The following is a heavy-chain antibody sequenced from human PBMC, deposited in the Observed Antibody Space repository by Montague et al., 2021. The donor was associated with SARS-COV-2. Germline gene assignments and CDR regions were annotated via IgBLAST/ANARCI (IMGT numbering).Heavy chain of an antibody. V-gene: IGHV4-4*07. CDR1: GEPIGGFF. J-gene: IGHJ4*02. CDR2: SYASGGT. CDR3: ARGVVAAPSVVDY. D-gene: IGHD2-15*01. Sequence: SETLSLTCSVSGEPIGGFFWNWSRQPAGKGLERIGRSYASGGTDYNPSLESRVTMSVDTSKNQFSLKVNSVTAADTAMYYCARGVVAAPSVVDYWGRGTLVTVSS.